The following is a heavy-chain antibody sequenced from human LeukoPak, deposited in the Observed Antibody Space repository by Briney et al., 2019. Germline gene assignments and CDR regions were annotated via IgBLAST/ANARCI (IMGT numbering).Heavy chain of an antibody. CDR1: GYYFSTYS. D-gene: IGHD1-1*01. V-gene: IGHV1-18*01. CDR2: INCDNGNT. CDR3: AREWKGGDN. Sequence: ASVKVSCKTSGYYFSTYSINWVRQVPGQGLEWVGWINCDNGNTNYAQKFQGRATMTTDTPTTTAYMELGSLTSDDTAVYYCAREWKGGDNWGQGSLVTVSS. J-gene: IGHJ4*02.